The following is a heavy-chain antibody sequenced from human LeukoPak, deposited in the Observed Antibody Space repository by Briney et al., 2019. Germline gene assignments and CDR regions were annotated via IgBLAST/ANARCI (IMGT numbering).Heavy chain of an antibody. CDR3: ARDAVYDILTGHVDY. V-gene: IGHV3-11*01. Sequence: PGGSLRLSCAASGFTFSDYYMSWIRQAPGKGLEWVSYISSSGSTIYYADSVKGRFTISRDNAKNSLYLQMNSLRAGDTAVYYCARDAVYDILTGHVDYWGQGTLVTVSS. CDR2: ISSSGSTI. D-gene: IGHD3-9*01. CDR1: GFTFSDYY. J-gene: IGHJ4*02.